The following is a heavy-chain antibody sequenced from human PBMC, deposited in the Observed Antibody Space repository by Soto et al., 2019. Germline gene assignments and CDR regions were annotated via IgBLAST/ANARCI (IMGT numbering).Heavy chain of an antibody. CDR2: IDYSGST. J-gene: IGHJ4*02. CDR3: ARQLFGYFAH. CDR1: GGPICSGDYY. V-gene: IGHV4-30-4*01. Sequence: SVTLSLTCSVCGGPICSGDYYWSCIRQTPGKGRGWIGYIDYSGSTYYNPSLKSRVTISVDTSKNQFSLKLSSVTAADTAVYYCARQLFGYFAHWGQRTLVRVSS. D-gene: IGHD3-10*01.